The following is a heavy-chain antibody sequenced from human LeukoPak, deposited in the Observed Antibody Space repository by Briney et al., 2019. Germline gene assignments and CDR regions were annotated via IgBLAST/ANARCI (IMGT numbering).Heavy chain of an antibody. CDR2: ISSSGGGI. V-gene: IGHV3-48*03. CDR1: GFTFSSYS. Sequence: PGGSLRLSCAASGFTFSSYSFHWVRQAPGKGLEWVSYISSSGGGIYYADSVKGRFTISRDNAKNSLYLQMNSLRAEDTAVYYCARAVGANAWGQGTLVTVSS. D-gene: IGHD1-26*01. CDR3: ARAVGANA. J-gene: IGHJ5*02.